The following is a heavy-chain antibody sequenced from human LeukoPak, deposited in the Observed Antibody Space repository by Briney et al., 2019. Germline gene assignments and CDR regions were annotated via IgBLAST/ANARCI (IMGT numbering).Heavy chain of an antibody. J-gene: IGHJ4*02. CDR1: GFTFDDYG. CDR2: INGDGSTT. CDR3: ARDYAGSPDY. Sequence: GGSLRLSCAVSGFTFDDYGMSWVRQAPGKGLVWVALINGDGSTTTHADSVKGRFTISRDNAKNTAYLQMNSLRDEDTAVYFCARDYAGSPDYWGQGTLVTVSA. V-gene: IGHV3-74*03. D-gene: IGHD3-10*01.